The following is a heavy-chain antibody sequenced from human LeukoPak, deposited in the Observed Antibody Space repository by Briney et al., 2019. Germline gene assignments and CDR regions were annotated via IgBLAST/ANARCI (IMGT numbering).Heavy chain of an antibody. D-gene: IGHD3-3*01. Sequence: SVKVSCKASGYTFTSYDINWVRQATGQGLEWMGWMNPNSGNTGYAQKFQGRVTMTRNTSISTAYMELSSLRSEDTAVYYCARSGLRTIFGVVISTYYYGMDVWGQGTTVTVSS. V-gene: IGHV1-8*01. CDR3: ARSGLRTIFGVVISTYYYGMDV. J-gene: IGHJ6*02. CDR1: GYTFTSYD. CDR2: MNPNSGNT.